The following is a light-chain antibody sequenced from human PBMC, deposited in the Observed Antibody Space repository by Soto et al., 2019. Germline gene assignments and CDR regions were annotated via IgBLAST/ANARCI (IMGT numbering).Light chain of an antibody. V-gene: IGLV3-27*01. CDR1: VLAKKY. CDR3: YSAADNNLV. CDR2: KVS. Sequence: SYELTQPSSVSVSPGQTARITCSGDVLAKKYARWFQQKPGQAPVLVIYKVSERPSGIPERFSGSSSGTTVTLTISGAQVEDEADYYCYSAADNNLVFGGGTQLTVL. J-gene: IGLJ2*01.